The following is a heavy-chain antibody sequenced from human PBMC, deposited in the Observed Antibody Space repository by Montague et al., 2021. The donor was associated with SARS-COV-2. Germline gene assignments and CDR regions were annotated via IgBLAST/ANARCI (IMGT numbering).Heavy chain of an antibody. D-gene: IGHD3-3*01. V-gene: IGHV4-39*01. Sequence: SETLSLTCTVSGASISSRSYYWGWIRQPPGKGLEWIGFKYYSGSTYYNPTLKSRVTISVDTSKNQFSLKLSSVTAADTALYYCAGESVSSFGVVIFGMDVWGRGTTVTVSS. CDR1: GASISSRSYY. J-gene: IGHJ6*01. CDR2: KYYSGST. CDR3: AGESVSSFGVVIFGMDV.